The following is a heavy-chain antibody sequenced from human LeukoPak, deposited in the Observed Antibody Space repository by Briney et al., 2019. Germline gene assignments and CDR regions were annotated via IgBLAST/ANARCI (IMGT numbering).Heavy chain of an antibody. CDR3: AKVGSLVTWTFGDY. V-gene: IGHV3-23*01. CDR2: ISGSGGST. J-gene: IGHJ4*02. Sequence: GGSLRLSCEASGVTFSSYVMSWVRQAPGEGLEWVSAISGSGGSTYYADSVKGRFTISRDNSKNTLFLQMNSLRAEDTAVYYCAKVGSLVTWTFGDYWGQGTLVTVSS. CDR1: GVTFSSYV. D-gene: IGHD1-1*01.